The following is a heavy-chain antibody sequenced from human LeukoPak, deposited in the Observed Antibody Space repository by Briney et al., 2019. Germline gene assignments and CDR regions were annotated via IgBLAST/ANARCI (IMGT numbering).Heavy chain of an antibody. Sequence: ASVRLSCTASGYTFTSYGISWVRQAPGQGLEWMGWISAYNGNTNYAQKLQGRVTMPTDTSTSTAYMELRSLRSDDTAVYYCARRPNYYDSSAVDYWGQGTPVTVSS. CDR1: GYTFTSYG. J-gene: IGHJ4*02. CDR2: ISAYNGNT. V-gene: IGHV1-18*01. CDR3: ARRPNYYDSSAVDY. D-gene: IGHD3-22*01.